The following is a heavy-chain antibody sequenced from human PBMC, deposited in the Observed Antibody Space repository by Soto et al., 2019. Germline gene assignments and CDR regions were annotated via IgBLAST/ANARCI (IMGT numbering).Heavy chain of an antibody. CDR2: ISYDGSNK. V-gene: IGHV3-30-3*01. J-gene: IGHJ4*02. CDR1: RFTFGIYS. CDR3: AREKKGWEHSDY. Sequence: PCGSQSHCSKDARFTFGIYSMHLVRTAPGKGLEWVAVISYDGSNKYYADSVKGRFTISRDNSKNTLYLQMNSLRAEDTAVYYCAREKKGWEHSDYWGQGTLV. D-gene: IGHD1-26*01.